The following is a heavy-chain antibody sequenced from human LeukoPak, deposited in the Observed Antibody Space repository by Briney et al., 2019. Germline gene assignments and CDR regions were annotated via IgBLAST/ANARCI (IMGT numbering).Heavy chain of an antibody. V-gene: IGHV4-59*12. CDR1: GGSISSYY. Sequence: SETLSLTCTVSGGSISSYYWSWIRQPPGKGLEWIATIFYRGTTNYNPSLRGRVTISVDTSKNQFSLNLTSVTAADTAMYYCATRPTGTWTSYYFDNWGQGILVTVSS. CDR2: IFYRGTT. CDR3: ATRPTGTWTSYYFDN. J-gene: IGHJ4*02. D-gene: IGHD3-16*01.